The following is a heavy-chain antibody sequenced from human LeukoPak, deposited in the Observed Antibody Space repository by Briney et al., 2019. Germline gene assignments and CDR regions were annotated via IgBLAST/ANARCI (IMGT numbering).Heavy chain of an antibody. CDR3: ALRLLWFGEVPDY. D-gene: IGHD3-10*01. Sequence: SETLSLTCTVSGGSMSSYYWSWIRQPPGKGLEWIGYIYYSGSTNYNPSLKSRVTISVDKSKNQFSLKLSSVTAADTAVYYCALRLLWFGEVPDYWGQGTLVTVSS. J-gene: IGHJ4*02. V-gene: IGHV4-59*12. CDR1: GGSMSSYY. CDR2: IYYSGST.